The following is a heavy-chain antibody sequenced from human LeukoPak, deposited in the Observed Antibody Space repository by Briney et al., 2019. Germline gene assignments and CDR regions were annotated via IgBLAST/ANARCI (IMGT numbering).Heavy chain of an antibody. CDR1: GFTFSSYW. D-gene: IGHD3-3*01. Sequence: GGSLRLSCAASGFTFSSYWMSWVRQFPGNGLEWVANIKQDGSEKYYVDSVKGRFTVSRDNAKNSLYLQMNSLRAEDTAVYYCASIDCWSGRPNYWGQGTLVTVAS. V-gene: IGHV3-7*01. J-gene: IGHJ4*02. CDR3: ASIDCWSGRPNY. CDR2: IKQDGSEK.